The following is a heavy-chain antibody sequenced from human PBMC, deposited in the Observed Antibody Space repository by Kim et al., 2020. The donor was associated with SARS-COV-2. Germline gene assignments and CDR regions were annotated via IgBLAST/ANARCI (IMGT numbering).Heavy chain of an antibody. D-gene: IGHD3-9*01. J-gene: IGHJ4*02. Sequence: RFTISRDKSKNTLYLQMNSLRAEDTAVYYCARAPYYDILTGYYNDYYFDYWRQGTLVTVSS. V-gene: IGHV3-53*01. CDR3: ARAPYYDILTGYYNDYYFDY.